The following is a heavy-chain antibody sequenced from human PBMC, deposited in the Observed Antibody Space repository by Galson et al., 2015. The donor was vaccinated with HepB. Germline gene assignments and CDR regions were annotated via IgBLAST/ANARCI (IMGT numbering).Heavy chain of an antibody. CDR2: ISGSGGST. CDR1: GFTFSSYA. D-gene: IGHD3-10*01. Sequence: SLRLSCAASGFTFSSYAMSWVRQAPGKGLEWVSAISGSGGSTYYTDSVKGRFTISRDNSKNTLYLQMNSLRAEDTAVYYCAKWVVRLWFGDPGAFDIWGQGTMVTVSS. CDR3: AKWVVRLWFGDPGAFDI. J-gene: IGHJ3*02. V-gene: IGHV3-23*01.